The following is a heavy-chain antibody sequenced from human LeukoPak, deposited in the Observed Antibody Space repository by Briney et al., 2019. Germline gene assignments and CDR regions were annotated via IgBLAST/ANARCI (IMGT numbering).Heavy chain of an antibody. CDR2: IEQDGSEK. CDR3: ARRAGAYSHPYDY. Sequence: LRXSXAASGFTXSGYWMTWVRQAPGKGLEWVANIEQDGSEKYYEDSVKGRFTISRDNSKNTLYLQMNSLRAEDTAVYYCARRAGAYSHPYDYWGQGTLVTVSS. CDR1: GFTXSGYW. V-gene: IGHV3-7*03. D-gene: IGHD4/OR15-4a*01. J-gene: IGHJ4*02.